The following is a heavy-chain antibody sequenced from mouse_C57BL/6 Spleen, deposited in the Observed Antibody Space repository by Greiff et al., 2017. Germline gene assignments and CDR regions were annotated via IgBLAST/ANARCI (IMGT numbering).Heavy chain of an antibody. D-gene: IGHD4-1*01. J-gene: IGHJ2*01. Sequence: EVKLVESGGGLVKPGGSLKLSCAASGFTFSSYAMSWVRQTPEKRLAWVATISDGGSYTYYPDNVKGRFTISRDNAKNNLYLQMSHLKSEDTAMYYCARDRMGREDYFDYWGQGTTLTVSS. V-gene: IGHV5-4*01. CDR1: GFTFSSYA. CDR2: ISDGGSYT. CDR3: ARDRMGREDYFDY.